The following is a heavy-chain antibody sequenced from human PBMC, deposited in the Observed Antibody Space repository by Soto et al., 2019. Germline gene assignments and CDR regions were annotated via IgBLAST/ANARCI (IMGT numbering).Heavy chain of an antibody. V-gene: IGHV1-46*01. CDR3: ARVGGRTRYYYYYGMDV. CDR2: INPSGGST. CDR1: GYTFTSYY. J-gene: IGHJ6*02. D-gene: IGHD3-16*01. Sequence: VASVKVSCKASGYTFTSYYMHWVRQAPGQGLEWMGIINPSGGSTSYAQKFQGRVTVTRDTSTSTVYMELSSLRSEDTAVYYCARVGGRTRYYYYYGMDVWGQGTTVTVSS.